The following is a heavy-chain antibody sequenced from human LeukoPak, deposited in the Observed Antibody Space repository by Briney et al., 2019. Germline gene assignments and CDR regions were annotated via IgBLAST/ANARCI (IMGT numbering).Heavy chain of an antibody. J-gene: IGHJ6*03. CDR1: GYTFTGYY. CDR2: INPNSGGT. CDR3: AREVGGDFWSGYYSGSYYMDV. Sequence: ASVKVSCKASGYTFTGYYMHWVRQAPGQGLEWMGWINPNSGGTNYAQKFQGRVTMTRDTSISTAYMELRSLRSDDTAVYYCAREVGGDFWSGYYSGSYYMDVWGKGTTVTVSS. V-gene: IGHV1-2*02. D-gene: IGHD3-3*01.